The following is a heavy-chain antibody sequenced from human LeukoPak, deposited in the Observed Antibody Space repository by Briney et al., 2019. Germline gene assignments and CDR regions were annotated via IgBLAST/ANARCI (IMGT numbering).Heavy chain of an antibody. D-gene: IGHD1-26*01. V-gene: IGHV1-69-2*01. CDR1: GYTFTNYA. J-gene: IGHJ6*03. CDR3: ATDRWDYMDV. Sequence: ASVKVSCKASGYTFTNYAMNWVQQAPGKGLEWMGRVDPEDGETIYAEKFQGRVTITADTSTDTAYMELSSLRSEDTAVYYCATDRWDYMDVWGKGTTVTVSS. CDR2: VDPEDGET.